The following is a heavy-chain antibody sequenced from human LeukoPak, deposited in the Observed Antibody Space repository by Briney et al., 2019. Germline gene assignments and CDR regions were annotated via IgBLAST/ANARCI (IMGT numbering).Heavy chain of an antibody. CDR3: ARFDGIPGWFDP. J-gene: IGHJ5*02. Sequence: SQTLSLTCTVSGGSISSGSYYWSWIRQPAGKGLEWIGRIYTSGSTNYNPSLKSRVTISVDTSKNQFSLKLSSVTAADTAVYYCARFDGIPGWFDPRGQGTLVTVSS. V-gene: IGHV4-61*02. D-gene: IGHD1-1*01. CDR2: IYTSGST. CDR1: GGSISSGSYY.